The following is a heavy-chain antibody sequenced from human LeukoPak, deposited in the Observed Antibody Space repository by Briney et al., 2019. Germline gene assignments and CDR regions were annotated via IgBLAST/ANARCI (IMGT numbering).Heavy chain of an antibody. CDR3: ARGEGARDGYNYAGPFYFDY. CDR2: INHSGST. J-gene: IGHJ4*01. D-gene: IGHD5-24*01. CDR1: GGPFSDYY. Sequence: PSETLSLTCAVYGGPFSDYYWRWVRQPPGEGLEWVGKINHSGSTNYSQSLKRRVTISIDTSKNHFSLKLNSMTAADTAVYYCARGEGARDGYNYAGPFYFDYWGHGTLVTVSS. V-gene: IGHV4-34*01.